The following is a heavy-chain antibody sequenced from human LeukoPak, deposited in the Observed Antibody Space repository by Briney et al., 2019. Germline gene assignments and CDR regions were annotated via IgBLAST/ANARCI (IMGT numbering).Heavy chain of an antibody. CDR2: IYYSGST. J-gene: IGHJ6*02. V-gene: IGHV4-59*12. CDR3: ARDVRRYGYYYGMDV. D-gene: IGHD3-10*02. Sequence: PSETLSLICTVSGGSISSYYWSWIRQPPGKGLEWIGYIYYSGSTYYNPSLTSRATISVDTSKNQFSLKLSPVTAADTAVYYCARDVRRYGYYYGMDVWGQGTTVTVSS. CDR1: GGSISSYY.